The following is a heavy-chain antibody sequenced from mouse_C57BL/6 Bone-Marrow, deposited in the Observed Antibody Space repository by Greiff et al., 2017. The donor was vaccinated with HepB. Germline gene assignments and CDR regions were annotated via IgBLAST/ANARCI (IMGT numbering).Heavy chain of an antibody. Sequence: EVNVVESGGGLVQSGRSLRLSCATSGFTFSDFYMEWVRQAPGKGLEWIAASRNKANDYTTEYSASVTGRFIVSRDTSQSILYLQMNALRAEDTAIYYCAIEYFFDYWGQGTSVTVSS. CDR3: AIEYFFDY. CDR2: SRNKANDYTT. CDR1: GFTFSDFY. J-gene: IGHJ4*01. V-gene: IGHV7-1*01.